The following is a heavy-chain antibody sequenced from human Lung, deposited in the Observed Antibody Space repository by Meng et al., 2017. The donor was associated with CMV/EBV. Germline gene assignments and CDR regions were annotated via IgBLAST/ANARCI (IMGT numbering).Heavy chain of an antibody. CDR1: GYSFMSYW. J-gene: IGHJ4*02. V-gene: IGHV5-51*01. CDR2: IYPGDSDA. CDR3: ARQGSLERPPSN. Sequence: ESXKISXKASGYSFMSYWIGWVRQMPGKGLEWMGIIYPGDSDAKYSPSFQGQVTISADKSISTAYLQWSSLKASDTAMYFCARQGSLERPPSNWGQGTLVTVSS. D-gene: IGHD1-1*01.